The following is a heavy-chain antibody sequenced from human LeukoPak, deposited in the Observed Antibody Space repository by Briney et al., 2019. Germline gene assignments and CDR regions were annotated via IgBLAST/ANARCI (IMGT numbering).Heavy chain of an antibody. CDR1: GGSISSSCYY. CDR3: ARQEGSGWYFDS. D-gene: IGHD6-19*01. J-gene: IGHJ4*02. Sequence: SETLSLTCTVSGGSISSSCYYWGWVRQPPGKGLEWIGNIYYSGTTYYKSSLKSRVTISVDTSKNQFSLKLSSVTAADTAVYYCARQEGSGWYFDSWGQGTLVTVSS. CDR2: IYYSGTT. V-gene: IGHV4-39*01.